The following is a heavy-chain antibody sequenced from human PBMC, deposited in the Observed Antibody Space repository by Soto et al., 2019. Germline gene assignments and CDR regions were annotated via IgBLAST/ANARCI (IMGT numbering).Heavy chain of an antibody. CDR3: GKPGIAHYYGMDV. CDR1: GFTFSSYA. V-gene: IGHV3-23*01. CDR2: ISGSGGST. D-gene: IGHD6-13*01. J-gene: IGHJ6*04. Sequence: GGSLRLSCAASGFTFSSYAMSWVRQAPGKGLEWVSAISGSGGSTYYADSVKGRFTISRDNSKNTLYLQMNSLRAEDAAVYYCGKPGIAHYYGMDVWGKGTTVTVS.